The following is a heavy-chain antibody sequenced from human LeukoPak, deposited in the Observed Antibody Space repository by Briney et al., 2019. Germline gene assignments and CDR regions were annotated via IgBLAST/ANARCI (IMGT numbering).Heavy chain of an antibody. CDR2: VGAGGGGT. CDR3: ATDPYSTGWFGEDYFDH. V-gene: IGHV3-23*01. CDR1: GFTFDKYA. D-gene: IGHD3-10*01. J-gene: IGHJ4*02. Sequence: GSLRLSCAASGFTFDKYAMSWVRQAPGKGLEWVSSVGAGGGGTYYSDSVKGRFSVSRDNSKNTLYLQMSSLRGEDTAVYYCATDPYSTGWFGEDYFDHWGRGILVTVSS.